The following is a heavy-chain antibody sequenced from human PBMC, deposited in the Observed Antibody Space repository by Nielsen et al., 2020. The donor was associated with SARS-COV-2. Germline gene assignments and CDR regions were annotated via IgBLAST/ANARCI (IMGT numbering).Heavy chain of an antibody. Sequence: GESLKISCAASGFNFRSYAIHWVRQAPGKGLEWVTVISFDGLYKQYTDSVKGRFSISRDNSKNTVSLQMNSLKSEDTAVYYCAPYSRAYTYDLDSWGQGTLVTVSS. CDR2: ISFDGLYK. CDR1: GFNFRSYA. V-gene: IGHV3-30*04. J-gene: IGHJ4*02. CDR3: APYSRAYTYDLDS. D-gene: IGHD5-18*01.